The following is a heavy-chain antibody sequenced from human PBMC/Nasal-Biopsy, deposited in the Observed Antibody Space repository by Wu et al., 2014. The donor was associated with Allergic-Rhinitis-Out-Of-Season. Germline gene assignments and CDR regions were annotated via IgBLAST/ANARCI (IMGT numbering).Heavy chain of an antibody. CDR2: ISVSGGST. CDR1: GFTFSSYV. V-gene: IGHV3-23*01. J-gene: IGHJ4*02. D-gene: IGHD6-13*01. Sequence: LRLSCAASGFTFSSYVMGWVRQAPGKGLEWVSSISVSGGSTYHADSVKGRFTISRDNSKNTLYLQMNSLGAEDTAVYYCAKTGMGMAAAGKEDSWGPGTQVTVS. CDR3: AKTGMGMAAAGKEDS.